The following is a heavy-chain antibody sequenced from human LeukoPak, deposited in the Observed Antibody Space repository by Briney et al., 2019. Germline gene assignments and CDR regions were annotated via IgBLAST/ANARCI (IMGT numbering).Heavy chain of an antibody. CDR3: ARSTGFSLDY. CDR2: ISSSSSYI. CDR1: GFTLVSYT. J-gene: IGHJ4*02. D-gene: IGHD2-8*02. Sequence: GGSLRLSCAASGFTLVSYTMNGVRRAPGKGREWVSSISSSSSYIYYADSVKGRFTISRDNAKNSLYLQMNSLRDEDTAVYYCARSTGFSLDYWGQGTLVTVSS. V-gene: IGHV3-21*01.